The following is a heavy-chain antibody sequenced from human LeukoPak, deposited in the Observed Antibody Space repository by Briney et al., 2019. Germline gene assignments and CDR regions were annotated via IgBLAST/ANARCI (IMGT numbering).Heavy chain of an antibody. V-gene: IGHV6-1*01. CDR1: GDSFSSDIAA. D-gene: IGHD3-9*01. CDR2: TYYRSKWYN. CDR3: ACAPTGHTFDY. J-gene: IGHJ4*02. Sequence: SQTLSLTCAVSGDSFSSDIAAWNWIRPSPSRGLEWLGRTYYRSKWYNDYEASLKSRITINADTSKNQYYLHLNFVTPEDTAVYYCACAPTGHTFDYWGQGILVTVSS.